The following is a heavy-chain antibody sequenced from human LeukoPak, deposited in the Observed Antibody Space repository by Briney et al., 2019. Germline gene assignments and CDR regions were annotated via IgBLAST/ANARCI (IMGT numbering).Heavy chain of an antibody. CDR1: GDSISSGDYY. Sequence: SETLSLTCTVSGDSISSGDYYWSWIRQPAWKGLEWIGRISSSGSTNYNPSLKSRVTISVDTSKNQFSLKLSSVTAADTAVYYCATGVHGIAAAGDYYFDYWGQGTLVTVSS. CDR2: ISSSGST. J-gene: IGHJ4*02. D-gene: IGHD6-13*01. CDR3: ATGVHGIAAAGDYYFDY. V-gene: IGHV4-61*02.